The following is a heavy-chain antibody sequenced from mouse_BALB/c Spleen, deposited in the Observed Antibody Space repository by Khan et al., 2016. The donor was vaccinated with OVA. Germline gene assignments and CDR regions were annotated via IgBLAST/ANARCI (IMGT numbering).Heavy chain of an antibody. Sequence: QVQLKESGAELARPGASVKMSCKASGYTFTSYTMHWVKQRPGQGLEWIGYINPSSGYTNYNQKIKDKATLTADKSSSTASMQLSSLTSEDSAVYYCAREGAYYRSDGWFAYWGQGTLVTVSA. D-gene: IGHD2-14*01. CDR3: AREGAYYRSDGWFAY. CDR1: GYTFTSYT. CDR2: INPSSGYT. J-gene: IGHJ3*01. V-gene: IGHV1-4*01.